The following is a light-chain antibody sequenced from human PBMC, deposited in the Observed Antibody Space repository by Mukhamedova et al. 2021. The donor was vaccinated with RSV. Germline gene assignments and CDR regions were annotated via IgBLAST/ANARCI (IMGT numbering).Light chain of an antibody. Sequence: SVSPGHFAWYQQKSGQPPRPLIYGASSRATGIPDRFSGSGSGTEFNLTISRLEPGDFAVYYCQQYANSRYTFGQGTNLEIK. CDR3: QQYANSRYT. J-gene: IGKJ2*01. V-gene: IGKV3-20*01. CDR1: SVSPGH. CDR2: GAS.